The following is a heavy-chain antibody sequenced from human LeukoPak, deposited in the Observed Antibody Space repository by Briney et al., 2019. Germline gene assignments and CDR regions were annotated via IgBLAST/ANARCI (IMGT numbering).Heavy chain of an antibody. CDR2: ISSSGSTI. J-gene: IGHJ4*02. CDR1: GFTFSSYE. Sequence: GGSLRLSCAASGFTFSSYEMNWVRQAPGKGLEWVSYISSSGSTIYYADSVKGRFTISRDNAKNSLYLQMNSLRAEDTAVYYCARDPSHDYSNPGHFDYWGQGTLVTVSS. CDR3: ARDPSHDYSNPGHFDY. V-gene: IGHV3-48*03. D-gene: IGHD4-11*01.